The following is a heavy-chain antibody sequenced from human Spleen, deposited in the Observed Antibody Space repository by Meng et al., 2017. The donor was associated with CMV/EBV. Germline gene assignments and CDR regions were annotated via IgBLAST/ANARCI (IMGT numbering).Heavy chain of an antibody. CDR3: ARGTATHSAPFDY. J-gene: IGHJ4*02. Sequence: GESLKISCAASGFTFGNFDLHWVRQAPGKGLEWLTYVLYDGSNKYYVDSVKGRFTISRDNSKNTLYLQMNSLRVEDTAVYYCARGTATHSAPFDYWGQGTLVTVSS. CDR1: GFTFGNFD. CDR2: VLYDGSNK. V-gene: IGHV3-30*02. D-gene: IGHD1-26*01.